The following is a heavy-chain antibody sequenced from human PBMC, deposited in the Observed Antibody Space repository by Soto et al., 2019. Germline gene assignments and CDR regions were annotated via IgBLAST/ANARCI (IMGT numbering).Heavy chain of an antibody. D-gene: IGHD3-3*02. CDR3: AREARGSDRYWHVDV. V-gene: IGHV4-59*01. CDR1: GDSISDYY. Sequence: QVQLLESGPGLVKPSDTLSLTCTVSGDSISDYYWTWIRQPPGKRLEWIGYIYYSGSSTYNPSLKSRVTISVDTSKNQFFLNLSSVTAADTAVYYCAREARGSDRYWHVDVWGQGTTVSVSS. CDR2: IYYSGSS. J-gene: IGHJ6*02.